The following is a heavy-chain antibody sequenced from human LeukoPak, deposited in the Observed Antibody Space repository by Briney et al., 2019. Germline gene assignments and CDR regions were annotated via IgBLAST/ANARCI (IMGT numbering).Heavy chain of an antibody. CDR3: ARSPVWDYDSSGYYFGY. Sequence: SETLSLTCTVSGGSISSGGYYWSWIRQHPGQGLEWIGYIYYSGSTYYNPSLKSRVTISVDTSKNQFSLKLSSVTAADTAVYCCARSPVWDYDSSGYYFGYWGQGTLVTVSS. CDR2: IYYSGST. V-gene: IGHV4-31*03. CDR1: GGSISSGGYY. D-gene: IGHD3-22*01. J-gene: IGHJ4*02.